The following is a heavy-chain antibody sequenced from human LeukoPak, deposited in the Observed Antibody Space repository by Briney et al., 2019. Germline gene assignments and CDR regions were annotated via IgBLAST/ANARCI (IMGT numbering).Heavy chain of an antibody. CDR1: GFTFSSYS. CDR3: AELGITMIGGV. J-gene: IGHJ6*04. D-gene: IGHD3-10*02. CDR2: ISTSSSYI. V-gene: IGHV3-21*01. Sequence: GGSLRLSCAASGFTFSSYSMNWVRQAPGKGLEWVSSISTSSSYIYYADSVKGRFTISRDNAKKSLYLQMNSLRAEDTAVYYCAELGITMIGGVWGKGTTVTISS.